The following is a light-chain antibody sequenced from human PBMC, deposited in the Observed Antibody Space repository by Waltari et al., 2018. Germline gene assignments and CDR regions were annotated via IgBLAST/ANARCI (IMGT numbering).Light chain of an antibody. V-gene: IGLV2-14*01. CDR2: DVS. CDR1: SSDVGGYHY. Sequence: QSALTQPASVSGSPGQSITISCTGTSSDVGGYHYVSWYQQHPGKAPILMIYDVSKRPSGVSNRFSGSKSGNTASLTISGLQAEDEADYYCSSYTSSSTYGFGTGTKVTVL. CDR3: SSYTSSSTYG. J-gene: IGLJ1*01.